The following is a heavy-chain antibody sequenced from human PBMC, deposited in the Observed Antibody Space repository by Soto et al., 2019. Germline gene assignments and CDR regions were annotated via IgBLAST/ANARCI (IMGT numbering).Heavy chain of an antibody. D-gene: IGHD3-22*01. Sequence: ASVKVSCKASGYTFTSYAMHWVRQAPGQRLEWMGWINAGNGNTKYSQKFQGRVTITRDTSTSTAYMALSSLSSEDTAVYYCARYYYDSSAYSGHFDYWGQGTLVTVSS. CDR1: GYTFTSYA. CDR3: ARYYYDSSAYSGHFDY. J-gene: IGHJ4*02. V-gene: IGHV1-3*01. CDR2: INAGNGNT.